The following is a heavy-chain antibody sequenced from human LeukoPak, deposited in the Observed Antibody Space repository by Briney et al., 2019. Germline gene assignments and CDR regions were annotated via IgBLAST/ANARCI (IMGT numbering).Heavy chain of an antibody. J-gene: IGHJ3*02. CDR1: GFTFTSYV. Sequence: PGGSLRLSCAASGFTFTSYVMHWVRQAPGKGLEWVAVISYDGANKYYADSVKGRFTISRDNAKNSLYLQMNSLRAEDTAVYYCARGGDCSSTSCRDDAFDIWGQGTMVTVSS. D-gene: IGHD2-2*01. CDR2: ISYDGANK. CDR3: ARGGDCSSTSCRDDAFDI. V-gene: IGHV3-30-3*01.